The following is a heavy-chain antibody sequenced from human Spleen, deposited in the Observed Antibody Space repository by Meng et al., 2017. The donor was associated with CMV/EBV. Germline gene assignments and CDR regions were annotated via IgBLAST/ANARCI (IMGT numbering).Heavy chain of an antibody. Sequence: GGSLRLSCAASGFTFSSYSMNWVRQAPGKGLEWVSYISSSSSTIYYADSVKGRFTISRDNAKNSLYLQMNSLRAEDTAVYYCASGLATYYFDYWGQGTLVTVSS. CDR3: ASGLATYYFDY. CDR2: ISSSSSTI. V-gene: IGHV3-48*04. J-gene: IGHJ4*02. D-gene: IGHD5-12*01. CDR1: GFTFSSYS.